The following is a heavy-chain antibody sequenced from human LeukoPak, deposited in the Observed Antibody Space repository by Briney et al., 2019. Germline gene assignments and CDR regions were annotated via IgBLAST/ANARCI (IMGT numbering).Heavy chain of an antibody. CDR2: ISTSTTTI. CDR1: GFTFSRYG. CDR3: ASWGEGALDN. J-gene: IGHJ4*02. D-gene: IGHD1-26*01. Sequence: GGSLRLSCAASGFTFSRYGMHWVRQAPGKGLEWISYISTSTTTIYYANSVKGRFTISRDNAKKSLYLQMNSLRVEDTGVYYCASWGEGALDNWGQGTLVTVSS. V-gene: IGHV3-48*01.